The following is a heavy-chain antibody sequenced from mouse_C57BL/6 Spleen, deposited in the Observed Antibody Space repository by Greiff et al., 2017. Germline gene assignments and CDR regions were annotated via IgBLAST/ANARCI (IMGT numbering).Heavy chain of an antibody. CDR2: INPSNGGT. CDR3: ARYGYVYEFAY. V-gene: IGHV1-53*01. Sequence: VHVKQSGTELVKPGASVKLSCKASGYTFTSYWMHWVKQRPGQGLEWIGNINPSNGGTNYTEKFKSKATLTVDKSASTDYMQLSSLRSEDSAVYYCARYGYVYEFAYWGQGTLVTVSA. D-gene: IGHD2-2*01. CDR1: GYTFTSYW. J-gene: IGHJ3*01.